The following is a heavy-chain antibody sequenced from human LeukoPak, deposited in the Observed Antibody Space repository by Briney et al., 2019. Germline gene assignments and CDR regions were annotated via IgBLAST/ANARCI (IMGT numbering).Heavy chain of an antibody. D-gene: IGHD3-3*01. Sequence: GESLKISCKGFGYDFTTYWIAWVRQIPGKGLEWMGNINPVNSETTYSPSFQGLVTMSVDKSISTDYLQLSSLKASDTAMYFCARHWSAAWFGYWGQGSPVTVSS. V-gene: IGHV5-51*01. CDR1: GYDFTTYW. CDR3: ARHWSAAWFGY. J-gene: IGHJ4*03. CDR2: INPVNSET.